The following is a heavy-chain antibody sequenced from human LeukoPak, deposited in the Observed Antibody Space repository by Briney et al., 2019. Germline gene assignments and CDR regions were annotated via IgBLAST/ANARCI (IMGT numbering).Heavy chain of an antibody. CDR3: AKAQRGSYTGNYFDY. J-gene: IGHJ4*02. D-gene: IGHD1-26*01. V-gene: IGHV3-23*01. Sequence: GGSLRLSCAASGFTFSSYAMSWVRQAPGKGLEWVSGISSSGVNTYYADSVKGRFTISRDNSKNTLYLQMNSLRAEDTAVYYCAKAQRGSYTGNYFDYWGQGTQVTVSS. CDR1: GFTFSSYA. CDR2: ISSSGVNT.